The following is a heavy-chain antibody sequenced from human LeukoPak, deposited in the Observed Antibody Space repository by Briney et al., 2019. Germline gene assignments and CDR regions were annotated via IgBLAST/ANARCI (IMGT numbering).Heavy chain of an antibody. V-gene: IGHV1-8*01. CDR2: MNPNSGNT. CDR3: ARSASMVRGVKVFYGMDV. CDR1: GYTFTSYD. D-gene: IGHD3-10*01. Sequence: GASVKVSCKASGYTFTSYDINWVRQATGQGLEWMGWMNPNSGNTGYAQKFQGRVTMTRNTSISTAYMELSSLRSEDTAVYYCARSASMVRGVKVFYGMDVWGQGTTVPVSS. J-gene: IGHJ6*02.